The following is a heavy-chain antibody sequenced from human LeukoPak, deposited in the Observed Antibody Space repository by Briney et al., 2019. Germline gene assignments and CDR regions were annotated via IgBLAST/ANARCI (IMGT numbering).Heavy chain of an antibody. CDR3: AKDRVFGGNSFSGAFDI. CDR1: GFIFSNYA. V-gene: IGHV3-30*02. Sequence: GGSLRLSCAASGFIFSNYAMHWVRQAPGKGLEWVAFIRYDGSNKYYADSVKGRFTISRDNSKNTLYLQMNSLRAEDTAVYYCAKDRVFGGNSFSGAFDIWGQGTMVTVSS. J-gene: IGHJ3*02. CDR2: IRYDGSNK. D-gene: IGHD4-23*01.